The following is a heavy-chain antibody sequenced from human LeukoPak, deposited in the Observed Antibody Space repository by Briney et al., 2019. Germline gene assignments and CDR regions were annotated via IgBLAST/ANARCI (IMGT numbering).Heavy chain of an antibody. J-gene: IGHJ4*02. CDR2: IVVGSGNT. D-gene: IGHD5-24*01. V-gene: IGHV1-58*02. CDR3: AADNQQITV. Sequence: SVKVSCKASGFSFSNSAMQWVRQARGHRLEWIGWIVVGSGNTNYAQKFQERVTMTRDKSTSTAYMELSSLKSDDTAVYYCAADNQQITVWGQGTLVTVSS. CDR1: GFSFSNSA.